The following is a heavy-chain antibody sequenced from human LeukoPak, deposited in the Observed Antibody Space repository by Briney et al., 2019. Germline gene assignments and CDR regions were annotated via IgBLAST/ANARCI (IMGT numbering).Heavy chain of an antibody. J-gene: IGHJ4*02. CDR2: INHSGST. Sequence: NPSETLSLTCAVYGGSFSGYYWSWIRQPPGKGLEWIGEINHSGSTNYNPSLKSRVTISVDTSKNQFSLKLSSVTAADTAVYYCARGREQWLVKRRYLDYWGQGTLVTVSS. CDR3: ARGREQWLVKRRYLDY. V-gene: IGHV4-34*01. CDR1: GGSFSGYY. D-gene: IGHD6-19*01.